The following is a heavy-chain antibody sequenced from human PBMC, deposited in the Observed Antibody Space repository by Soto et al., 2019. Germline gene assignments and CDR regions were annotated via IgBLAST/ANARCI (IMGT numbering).Heavy chain of an antibody. Sequence: EVQLVESGGDLVQPGGSLRLSCAASGFTFSGHWMHWVRQVPGKGLEWVSRINTDGGSSAYADSVKGRFTISRDNAKNTLYLQMKDLRAEDTAVYYCAREAGYCSRTSCYRRAFDTWGQGTTVTVSS. D-gene: IGHD2-2*01. CDR1: GFTFSGHW. V-gene: IGHV3-74*03. CDR2: INTDGGSS. J-gene: IGHJ3*02. CDR3: AREAGYCSRTSCYRRAFDT.